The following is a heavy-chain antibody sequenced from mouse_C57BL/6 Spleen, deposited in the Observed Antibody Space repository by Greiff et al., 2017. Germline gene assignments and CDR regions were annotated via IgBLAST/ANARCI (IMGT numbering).Heavy chain of an antibody. Sequence: QVQLKESGPELVKPGASVKISCKASGYSFTSYYIPWVKQRPGQGLEWIGCIYPGSGNTKYNEKFKGKATLTADTSSSTAYMQLSSLTSRETAVYYCAKFSLDYSSRDDYWGQGTTLTVSS. CDR3: AKFSLDYSSRDDY. J-gene: IGHJ2*01. CDR1: GYSFTSYY. V-gene: IGHV1-66*01. D-gene: IGHD1-1*01. CDR2: IYPGSGNT.